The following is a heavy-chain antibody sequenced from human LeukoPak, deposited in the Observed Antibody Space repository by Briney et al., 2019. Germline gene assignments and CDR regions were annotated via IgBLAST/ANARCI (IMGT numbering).Heavy chain of an antibody. J-gene: IGHJ4*02. Sequence: ASVKVSCKASGYTFTGYGITWERQAPGQGLEWMGWISTYNGDTNYAQSLQGRVTMTTDTSTSTAYMELRNLRSDDTAVYYCARGRGSTSRYWGQGTLVTVSS. CDR1: GYTFTGYG. D-gene: IGHD5-12*01. V-gene: IGHV1-18*01. CDR3: ARGRGSTSRY. CDR2: ISTYNGDT.